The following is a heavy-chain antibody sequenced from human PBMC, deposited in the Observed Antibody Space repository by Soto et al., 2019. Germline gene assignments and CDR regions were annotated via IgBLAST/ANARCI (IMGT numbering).Heavy chain of an antibody. CDR2: INPNSGGT. V-gene: IGHV1-2*04. D-gene: IGHD3-10*01. CDR3: ARRGMVRETDSAYFDY. CDR1: GYTFTGYY. J-gene: IGHJ4*02. Sequence: ASVKVSCKASGYTFTGYYMHWVRQAPGQGLEWMGWINPNSGGTNYAQKFQGWVTMTRDPSTSTAYMELSSLTAADTAVYYCARRGMVRETDSAYFDYWGQGTLVTVSS.